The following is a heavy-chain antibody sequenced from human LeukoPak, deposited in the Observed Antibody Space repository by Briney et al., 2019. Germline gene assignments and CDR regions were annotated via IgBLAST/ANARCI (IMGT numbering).Heavy chain of an antibody. Sequence: SETLSLTCTVSDGSISDYYWSWIRQPAGKGLEWIGRIYTTGSTDYNPSLKSRVTMSVDTSKNQFSLKLSSVTAADTAVYYCARGPPPDFDCWGQGTLVTVSS. J-gene: IGHJ4*02. V-gene: IGHV4-4*07. CDR3: ARGPPPDFDC. CDR1: DGSISDYY. CDR2: IYTTGST.